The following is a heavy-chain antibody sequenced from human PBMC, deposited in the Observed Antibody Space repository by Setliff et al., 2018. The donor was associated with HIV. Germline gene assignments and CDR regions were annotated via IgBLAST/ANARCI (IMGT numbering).Heavy chain of an antibody. D-gene: IGHD2-15*01. CDR3: ERDMGSTHQAFDI. V-gene: IGHV3-21*01. CDR2: ISSSDYM. J-gene: IGHJ3*02. CDR1: GFTFSNFG. Sequence: PGGSLRLSCAASGFTFSNFGMNWVRQAPGKGLEWISSISSSDYMYYADTVKGRFTISRDNAKNQLYLEMSSLRAEDTAVYYCERDMGSTHQAFDIWGQGTMVTVSS.